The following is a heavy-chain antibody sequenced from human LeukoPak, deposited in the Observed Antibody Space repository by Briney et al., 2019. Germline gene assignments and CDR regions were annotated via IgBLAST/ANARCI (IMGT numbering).Heavy chain of an antibody. J-gene: IGHJ5*02. D-gene: IGHD3-10*01. CDR3: ARSSYGSGWFDP. CDR2: INPSGGST. V-gene: IGHV1-46*01. CDR1: GYTFTSYY. Sequence: ASVKVSCKASGYTFTSYYMHWVRQAPGQGLEWMGIINPSGGSTSYAQKFQGRVTMTRDMSTSTVYMELSRLRSDDTAVYYCARSSYGSGWFDPWGQGTLVTVSS.